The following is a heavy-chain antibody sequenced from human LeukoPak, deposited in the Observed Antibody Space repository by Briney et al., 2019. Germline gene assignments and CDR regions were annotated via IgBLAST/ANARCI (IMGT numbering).Heavy chain of an antibody. D-gene: IGHD5-18*01. CDR3: ARADTAMVTPLDY. CDR2: TYYSGST. CDR1: GGSISSYY. J-gene: IGHJ4*02. Sequence: SETLSLTCTVSGGSISSYYWSWIRQPPGKGLEWIGYTYYSGSTNYNPSLKSRVTISVDTSKNQFPLKLSSVTAADTAVYYCARADTAMVTPLDYWGQGTLVTVSS. V-gene: IGHV4-59*01.